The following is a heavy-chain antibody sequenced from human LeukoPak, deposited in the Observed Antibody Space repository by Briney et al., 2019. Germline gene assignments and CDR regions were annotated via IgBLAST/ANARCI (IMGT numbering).Heavy chain of an antibody. CDR3: ASWADMHAPMAVFDY. J-gene: IGHJ4*02. CDR2: INLNNGAT. CDR1: GYTFTDYY. Sequence: GASVKVSCKGSGYTFTDYYMHWVRQAPGQGLEWMGWINLNNGATNYVQKFQDRVTMTRDTSISTAYMEVSRLRYDDTAVYYCASWADMHAPMAVFDYWGQGTLVTVSS. V-gene: IGHV1-2*02. D-gene: IGHD3-10*01.